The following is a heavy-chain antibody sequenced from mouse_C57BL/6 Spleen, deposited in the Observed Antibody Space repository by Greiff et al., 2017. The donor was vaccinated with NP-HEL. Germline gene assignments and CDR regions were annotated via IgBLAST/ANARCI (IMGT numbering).Heavy chain of an antibody. D-gene: IGHD2-2*01. CDR1: GYTFTDYN. V-gene: IGHV1-22*01. J-gene: IGHJ2*01. CDR3: ARVGTGLYYFDY. Sequence: EVKLMESGPELVKPGASVKMSCKASGYTFTDYNMHWVKQSHGKSLEWIGYINPNNGGTSYNQKFKGKATLTVNKSSSTAYMELRSLTSEDSAFYCCARVGTGLYYFDYWGQGTTLTVSS. CDR2: INPNNGGT.